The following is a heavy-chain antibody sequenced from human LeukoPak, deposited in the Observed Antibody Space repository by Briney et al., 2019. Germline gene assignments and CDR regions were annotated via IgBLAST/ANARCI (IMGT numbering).Heavy chain of an antibody. J-gene: IGHJ4*02. CDR2: IYTSGST. D-gene: IGHD6-13*01. CDR3: AKDATYSSSWVLDY. Sequence: PSETLSLTCTVSGGSISSGSYYWSWIRQPAGKGLEWIGRIYTSGSTNYNPSLKSRVTISVDTSKNQFSLKLSSVTAADTAVYYCAKDATYSSSWVLDYWGQGTLVTVSS. CDR1: GGSISSGSYY. V-gene: IGHV4-61*02.